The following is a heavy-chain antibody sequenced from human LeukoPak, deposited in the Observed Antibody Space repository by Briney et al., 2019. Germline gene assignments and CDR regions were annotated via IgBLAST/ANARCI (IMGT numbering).Heavy chain of an antibody. D-gene: IGHD3-22*01. CDR1: GFTFSTYD. J-gene: IGHJ3*02. CDR2: IGTFGDT. CDR3: ARAARYYGSSGAHAFDI. Sequence: GGSLRLSCAASGFTFSTYDMPWVRQATGKGLEWVSGIGTFGDTHYPGSVKGRFTISRENARNSLFLQMNSLTAGDTAVYYCARAARYYGSSGAHAFDIWGQGTMVTVSS. V-gene: IGHV3-13*01.